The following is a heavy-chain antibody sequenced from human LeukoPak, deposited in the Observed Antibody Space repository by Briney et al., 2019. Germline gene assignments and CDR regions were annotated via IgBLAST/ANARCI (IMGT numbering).Heavy chain of an antibody. CDR1: GYTFTNYG. CDR3: ARDRGTYYYDSSGYYDPGHNAFDI. J-gene: IGHJ3*02. V-gene: IGHV1-18*01. CDR2: ISAYNGNT. D-gene: IGHD3-22*01. Sequence: ASVKVSCKASGYTFTNYGITWERQAPGQGLEWMAWISAYNGNTNYAQKFQGRVTMTTDTSTSTAYMELRSLRSDDTAVYYCARDRGTYYYDSSGYYDPGHNAFDIWGQGTMVTVSS.